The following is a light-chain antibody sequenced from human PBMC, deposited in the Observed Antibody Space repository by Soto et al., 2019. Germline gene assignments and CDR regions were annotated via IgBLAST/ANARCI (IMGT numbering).Light chain of an antibody. CDR2: GAS. CDR1: QSVSSSY. CDR3: QQYGSSPLT. J-gene: IGKJ4*01. Sequence: EIVLPHSPGTLSLSPGERATLSCRASQSVSSSYLAWYQQKPGQAPRLLIYGASSRATGIPDWFSGSGSGTDFTLTISRLEPEDFAVYYCQQYGSSPLTFGGGTKVEIK. V-gene: IGKV3-20*01.